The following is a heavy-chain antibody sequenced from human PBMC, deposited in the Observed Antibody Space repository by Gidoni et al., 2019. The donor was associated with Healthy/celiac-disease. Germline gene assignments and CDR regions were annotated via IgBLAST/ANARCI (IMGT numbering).Heavy chain of an antibody. CDR2: IYYSGST. D-gene: IGHD2-2*01. J-gene: IGHJ3*02. V-gene: IGHV4-31*03. CDR1: GGSISSGGYY. Sequence: QVQLQESGPGLVKPSQTLSLTCTVSGGSISSGGYYWSWIRQHPGKGLEWIGYIYYSGSTYYNPSLKSRVTISVDTSKNQFSLKLSSVTAADTAVYYCARDKGRCYDSPDAFDIWGQGTMVTVSS. CDR3: ARDKGRCYDSPDAFDI.